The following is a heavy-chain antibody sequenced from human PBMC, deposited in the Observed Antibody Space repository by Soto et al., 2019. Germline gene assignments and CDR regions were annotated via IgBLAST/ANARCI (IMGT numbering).Heavy chain of an antibody. J-gene: IGHJ5*02. Sequence: XSVKVSCEASGYTFGNNDISWVRQATGQGLEWMGWMSPNSGNTGYAQKFQGRVSMTRNTSITTAYLELSSLRSDDTAIYYCARMATSGTLNWFDPWGQGTLVTVSS. CDR2: MSPNSGNT. CDR1: GYTFGNND. CDR3: ARMATSGTLNWFDP. V-gene: IGHV1-8*01.